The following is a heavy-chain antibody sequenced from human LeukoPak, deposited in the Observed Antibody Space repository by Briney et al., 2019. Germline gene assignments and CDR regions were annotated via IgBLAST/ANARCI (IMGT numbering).Heavy chain of an antibody. Sequence: PGRSLRLSCAASGFTFSSYAMHWDRQAPGKGLEWVAVISYDGSNKYYADSVKGRFTISRDNSKNTLYLQMNSLRAEDTAVYYCARDLLSYYYDSSGYYFDYWGQGTLVTVSS. V-gene: IGHV3-30*01. D-gene: IGHD3-22*01. CDR2: ISYDGSNK. J-gene: IGHJ4*02. CDR1: GFTFSSYA. CDR3: ARDLLSYYYDSSGYYFDY.